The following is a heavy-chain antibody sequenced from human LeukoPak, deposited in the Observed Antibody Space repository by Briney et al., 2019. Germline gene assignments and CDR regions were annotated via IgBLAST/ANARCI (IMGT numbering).Heavy chain of an antibody. J-gene: IGHJ4*02. D-gene: IGHD3-22*01. CDR1: GGSFSGYY. CDR3: ARGRGYYYDSSGYLDY. CDR2: INHSGST. Sequence: SETLSLTCAVYGGSFSGYYWSWIRQPPGKGLEWIGEINHSGSTNYNPSLKSRVTISVDTSKNQFSLKLSSVTAADTAVYYCARGRGYYYDSSGYLDYWGQGTLVTASS. V-gene: IGHV4-34*01.